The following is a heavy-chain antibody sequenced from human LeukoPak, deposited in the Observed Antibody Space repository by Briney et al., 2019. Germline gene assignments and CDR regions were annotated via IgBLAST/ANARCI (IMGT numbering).Heavy chain of an antibody. Sequence: SETLSLTCAVYGGSFSGYYWSWIRQPPGKGLEWIGEINHSGSTNYNPSLKSRVTISVVTSKNQFSLKLSSVTAADTAVYYCARRRGSSGVDYWGQGTLVTVSS. CDR3: ARRRGSSGVDY. D-gene: IGHD3-16*01. CDR2: INHSGST. V-gene: IGHV4-34*01. CDR1: GGSFSGYY. J-gene: IGHJ4*02.